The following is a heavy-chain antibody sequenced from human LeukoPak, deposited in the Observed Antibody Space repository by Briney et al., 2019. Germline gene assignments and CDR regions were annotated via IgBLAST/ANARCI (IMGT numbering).Heavy chain of an antibody. Sequence: GGSLRLSCAASGFTFSSYSMIWVRQAPGKGLEWVSSISISSSYIFYADSVRGRFTISRDNAKNSLYLQMNSLRAEDTAVYYCARGDTMIENNWFDPWGQGTLVTVSS. CDR1: GFTFSSYS. CDR3: ARGDTMIENNWFDP. V-gene: IGHV3-21*04. J-gene: IGHJ5*02. D-gene: IGHD3-22*01. CDR2: ISISSSYI.